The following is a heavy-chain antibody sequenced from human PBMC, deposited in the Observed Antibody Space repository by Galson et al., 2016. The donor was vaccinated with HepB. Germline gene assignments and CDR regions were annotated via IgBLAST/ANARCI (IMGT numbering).Heavy chain of an antibody. V-gene: IGHV1-3*01. J-gene: IGHJ4*02. CDR1: GYTFINNA. CDR2: INVENGNT. CDR3: ARSSSWFGGVDY. D-gene: IGHD3-16*01. Sequence: SVKVSCKASGYTFINNAIHWVRQAPGQRLEWIGWINVENGNTRYSQKFQGRVTMTRDTTASSADMELSSLKSEDTAIYYCARSSSWFGGVDYWGQGTLVTVSS.